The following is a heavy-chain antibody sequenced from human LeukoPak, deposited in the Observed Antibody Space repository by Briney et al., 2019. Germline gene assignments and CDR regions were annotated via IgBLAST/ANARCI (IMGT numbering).Heavy chain of an antibody. D-gene: IGHD3-9*01. V-gene: IGHV4-59*01. Sequence: PSETLSLTCTVSGCSISSYYWSWLRQPPGKGLEWIGYIYYSGSTKYNPSFKSRVTISVDTSKNQFSLKLISVTAADTAVYYCATVVRDDILTGYYVDHWGQGTLVTVSS. CDR2: IYYSGST. J-gene: IGHJ4*02. CDR1: GCSISSYY. CDR3: ATVVRDDILTGYYVDH.